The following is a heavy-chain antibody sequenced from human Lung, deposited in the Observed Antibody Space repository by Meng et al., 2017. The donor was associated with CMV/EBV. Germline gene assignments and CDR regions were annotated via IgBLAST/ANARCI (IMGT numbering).Heavy chain of an antibody. V-gene: IGHV6-1*01. Sequence: QVTLHQSGPGLVKPSQTLSLPCAISGDIVSSNSAAWHWIRQSPSRGLEWLGRTYYRSKWYHEYAVSVKSRITISPDTPKNQFSLQLNSMTPEDTAVYYCARGINGGCGDWGQGTLVTVSS. CDR1: GDIVSSNSAA. J-gene: IGHJ4*02. CDR3: ARGINGGCGD. D-gene: IGHD4-23*01. CDR2: TYYRSKWYH.